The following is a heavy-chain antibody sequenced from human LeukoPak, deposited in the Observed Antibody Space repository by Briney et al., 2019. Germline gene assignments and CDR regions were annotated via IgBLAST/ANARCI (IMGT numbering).Heavy chain of an antibody. CDR1: GFTFSSYG. CDR3: ARGYCSSTSCSIFDY. D-gene: IGHD2-2*01. Sequence: GGFLRLSCAASGFTFSSYGMHWVRQAPGKGLEWVAVIWYDGSNKYYADSVKGRFTISRDNSKNTLYLQMNSLRAEDTAVYYCARGYCSSTSCSIFDYWGQGTLVTVSS. V-gene: IGHV3-33*01. J-gene: IGHJ4*02. CDR2: IWYDGSNK.